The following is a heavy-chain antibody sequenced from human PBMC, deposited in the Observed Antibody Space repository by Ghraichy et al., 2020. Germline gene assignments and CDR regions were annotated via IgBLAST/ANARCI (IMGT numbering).Heavy chain of an antibody. V-gene: IGHV4-39*01. CDR1: GGSISSSSYY. CDR2: IYYSGST. Sequence: GSLRLSCTVSGGSISSSSYYWGWIRQPPGKGLEWIGSIYYSGSTYYNPSLKSRVTISVDTSKNQFSLKLSSVTAADTAVYYCARLAGGGGGGDYWGQGTLVTVSS. CDR3: ARLAGGGGGGDY. D-gene: IGHD1-14*01. J-gene: IGHJ4*02.